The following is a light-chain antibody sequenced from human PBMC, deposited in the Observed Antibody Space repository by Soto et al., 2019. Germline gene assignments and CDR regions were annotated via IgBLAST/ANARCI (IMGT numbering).Light chain of an antibody. CDR1: QGIRSD. J-gene: IGKJ2*01. CDR2: TAS. CDR3: LQHNTYPYT. V-gene: IGKV1-17*01. Sequence: DIPMTQSPSSLSASVGDRVTITCRASQGIRSDLGWFQQKPGKAPKRLIYTASSLQSRVASRFSGSGSGTEFRLTISSLQPEDSATYYCLQHNTYPYTFGQGTKLEIK.